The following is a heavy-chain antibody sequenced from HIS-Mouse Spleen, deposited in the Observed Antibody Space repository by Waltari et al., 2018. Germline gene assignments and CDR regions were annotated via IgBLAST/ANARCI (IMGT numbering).Heavy chain of an antibody. CDR1: GGSISSYY. V-gene: IGHV4-59*08. CDR2: IYYSGST. D-gene: IGHD7-27*01. Sequence: QVQLQESGPGLVKPSETLSLTCTVSGGSISSYYWSWIRQPPGKGLEWIGYIYYSGSTNDNPSLKSRVTISVDTSKNQFSLKLSSVTAADTAVYYCARQAGDRGWFDPWGQGTLVTVSS. J-gene: IGHJ5*02. CDR3: ARQAGDRGWFDP.